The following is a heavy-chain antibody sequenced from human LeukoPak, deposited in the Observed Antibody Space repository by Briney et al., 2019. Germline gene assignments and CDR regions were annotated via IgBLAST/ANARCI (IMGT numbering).Heavy chain of an antibody. CDR1: GGSISSGGYY. Sequence: PSQTLSLTCTVSGGSISSGGYYWSWIRQHPGKGLEWIGYIYYSGSTNYNPSLKGRVTMSVDTSKNQFSLKLSSVTAADTAVYYCARVSLVRGAPDYYFDYWGQGTLVTVSS. D-gene: IGHD3-10*01. CDR2: IYYSGST. CDR3: ARVSLVRGAPDYYFDY. J-gene: IGHJ4*02. V-gene: IGHV4-31*03.